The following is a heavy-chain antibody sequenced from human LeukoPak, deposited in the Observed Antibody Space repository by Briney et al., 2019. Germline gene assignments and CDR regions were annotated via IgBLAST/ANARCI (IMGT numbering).Heavy chain of an antibody. CDR1: GVSISSYY. V-gene: IGHV4-4*07. CDR3: AKVDGDY. D-gene: IGHD5-24*01. J-gene: IGHJ4*02. CDR2: IYTSGTT. Sequence: PSETLSLTCTVSGVSISSYYWSWIRQPAGKELEWIGRIYTSGTTNYNPSLKSRVTMSIDTSKNQLSLKLTSVTAADTAVYYCAKVDGDYWGQGTQVTVSS.